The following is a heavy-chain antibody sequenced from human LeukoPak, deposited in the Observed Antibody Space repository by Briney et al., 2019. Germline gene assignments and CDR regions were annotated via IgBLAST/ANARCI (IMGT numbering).Heavy chain of an antibody. J-gene: IGHJ6*03. CDR3: ARVVWFGELREYYYYMDV. D-gene: IGHD3-10*01. V-gene: IGHV1-69*05. CDR1: GGTFSSYA. Sequence: AASVTVSCKASGGTFSSYAISWVRQAPGQGLEWMGGIIPIFGTANYAQKFQGRVTITTDESTSTAYMELSSLRSEDTAVYYCARVVWFGELREYYYYMDVWGKGTTVTVSS. CDR2: IIPIFGTA.